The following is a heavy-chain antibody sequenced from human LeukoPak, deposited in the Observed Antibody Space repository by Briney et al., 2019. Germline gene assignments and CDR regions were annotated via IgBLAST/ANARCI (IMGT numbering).Heavy chain of an antibody. V-gene: IGHV3-21*01. CDR2: ISSSSSYI. CDR3: AREGLTGLWYDF. CDR1: GFTFSHYT. D-gene: IGHD3/OR15-3a*01. Sequence: PGGSLRLSCAASGFTFSHYTMSWVRQAPGKGLEWVSSISSSSSYIYYPDSLKGRFTISRDNAKDSLYLQMNSLRAEDTAVYYCAREGLTGLWYDFWGQGTLVTVSS. J-gene: IGHJ4*02.